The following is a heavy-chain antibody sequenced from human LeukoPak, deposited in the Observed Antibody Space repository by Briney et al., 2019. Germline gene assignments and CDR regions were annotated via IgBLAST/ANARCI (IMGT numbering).Heavy chain of an antibody. D-gene: IGHD3-22*01. J-gene: IGHJ6*02. V-gene: IGHV1-3*01. CDR3: ARNYYDSSGYYYKYYYYGMDV. Sequence: GASVKVSCKASGGTFSSYAISWVRQAPGQRLEWMGWINAGNGNTKYSQKFQGRVTITRDTSASTAYMELSSLRSEDTAVYYCARNYYDSSGYYYKYYYYGMDVWGQGTTVTVSS. CDR2: INAGNGNT. CDR1: GGTFSSYA.